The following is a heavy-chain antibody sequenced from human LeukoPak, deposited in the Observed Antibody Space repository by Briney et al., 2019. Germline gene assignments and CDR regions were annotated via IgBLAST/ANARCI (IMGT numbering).Heavy chain of an antibody. J-gene: IGHJ6*03. CDR1: VFTFNRYA. CDR2: ITSNGDNT. V-gene: IGHV3-64*01. Sequence: GGSLRLSCAASVFTFNRYAMHWVRQAPGKGLEYVSTITSNGDNTYYANSVKGRFTISRDNSKNTLYLQMGSLRAEDMAVYYCARSRGRELHYYFYIDVWRKGTTVTVSS. CDR3: ARSRGRELHYYFYIDV. D-gene: IGHD3-10*01.